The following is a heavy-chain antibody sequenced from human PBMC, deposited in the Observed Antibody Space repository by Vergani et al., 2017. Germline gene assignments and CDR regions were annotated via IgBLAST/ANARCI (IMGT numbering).Heavy chain of an antibody. J-gene: IGHJ6*03. Sequence: QVQLQESGPGVVKPSQTLSLTCAVSGGSISSGDHCWHWLRKRPGKGLEWIGYIFYSGTTYDNPSLRSRLTISVDTSQNQFSLKLRSVTAADTAVYYCARGATQVPATSHFYYMDCWGKGTTVIVSS. CDR3: ARGATQVPATSHFYYMDC. CDR2: IFYSGTT. D-gene: IGHD4/OR15-4a*01. V-gene: IGHV4-31*11. CDR1: GGSISSGDHC.